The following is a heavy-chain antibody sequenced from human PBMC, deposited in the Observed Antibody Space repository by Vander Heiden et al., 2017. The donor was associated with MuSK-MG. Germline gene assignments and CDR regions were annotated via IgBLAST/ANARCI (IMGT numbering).Heavy chain of an antibody. J-gene: IGHJ5*02. V-gene: IGHV4-34*01. D-gene: IGHD2-2*01. Sequence: QVQLQQWGAGLLKPSETLSLTCAVYGGSFSGYYWSWIRQPPGKGLEWIGEINHSGSTNYTPSLKSRVTISVDTSKNQFSLKLSSVTAADTAVYYCARGRRVVVPAAIVGGTGNWFDPWGQGTLVTVSS. CDR1: GGSFSGYY. CDR3: ARGRRVVVPAAIVGGTGNWFDP. CDR2: INHSGST.